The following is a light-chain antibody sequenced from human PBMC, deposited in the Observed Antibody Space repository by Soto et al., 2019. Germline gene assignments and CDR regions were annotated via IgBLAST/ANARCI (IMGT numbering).Light chain of an antibody. CDR1: QSITSSY. J-gene: IGKJ1*01. Sequence: EIVLAQSPCTLSLSPGERATLSCRASQSITSSYLAWYQQKPGQAPRLLIYGTSNRAAGVPARYSGSRSGTDFTLTISSLQSEDFAVYYCQQYNKWPSTFGQGTKVEIK. V-gene: IGKV3-15*01. CDR2: GTS. CDR3: QQYNKWPST.